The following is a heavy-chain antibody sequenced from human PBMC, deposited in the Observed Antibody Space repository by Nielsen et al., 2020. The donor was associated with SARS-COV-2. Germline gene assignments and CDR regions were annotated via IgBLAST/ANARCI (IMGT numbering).Heavy chain of an antibody. V-gene: IGHV3-33*01. J-gene: IGHJ4*02. CDR3: TGAPYSSGDFDF. D-gene: IGHD6-25*01. Sequence: GGSLRLSCAASGFTFGSYGMHWVRQAQGKGLEWLAVIWYDGSEIYYADSVNGRFTISRDTSKNTLYLQMNSLRVEDTAVYYCTGAPYSSGDFDFWGQGTLVTVSS. CDR2: IWYDGSEI. CDR1: GFTFGSYG.